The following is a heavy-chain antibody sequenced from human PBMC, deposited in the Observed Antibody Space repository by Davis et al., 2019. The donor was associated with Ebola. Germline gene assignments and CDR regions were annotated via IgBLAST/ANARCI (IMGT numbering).Heavy chain of an antibody. J-gene: IGHJ6*04. CDR2: IYYTGST. CDR1: GDSVVSGGSHTSPATY. D-gene: IGHD1-7*01. Sequence: SETLSLTCTVSGDSVVSGGSHTSPATYWSWIRQHPGKGLEWSDYIYYTGSTYYNPSLKSRVTISVDTSKNQFSLQLSSLTAADTAVYYCASRGRVDNWNYSYYYYGMDVWGKGTTVTVSS. CDR3: ASRGRVDNWNYSYYYYGMDV. V-gene: IGHV4-31*03.